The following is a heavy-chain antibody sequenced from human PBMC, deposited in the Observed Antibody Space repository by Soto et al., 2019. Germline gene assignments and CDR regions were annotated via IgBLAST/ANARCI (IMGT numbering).Heavy chain of an antibody. CDR1: GFTFSSYA. Sequence: PGGSLRLSCAASGFTFSSYAMSWVRQAPGQGLEWVSAISGSGGSTYYADSVKGRFTISRDNSKNTLYLQMNSLRAEDTAVYYCARGGVVLRYFDWLLPPSYGMDVWGQGTTVTVSS. CDR2: ISGSGGST. D-gene: IGHD3-9*01. CDR3: ARGGVVLRYFDWLLPPSYGMDV. V-gene: IGHV3-23*01. J-gene: IGHJ6*02.